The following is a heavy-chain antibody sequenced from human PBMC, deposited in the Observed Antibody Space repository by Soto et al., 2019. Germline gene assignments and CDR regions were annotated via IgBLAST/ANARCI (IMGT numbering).Heavy chain of an antibody. D-gene: IGHD5-18*01. Sequence: GGSLRLSCAASGFTLMNYAMSWVRQAPGKGLEWVSSISGSSDYTHYADSVKGRLTISRDNSKNTLHLLMSSLRAEDTAVYYCGKTDGAEGQLIDSWCQGTLVTVFS. CDR2: ISGSSDYT. V-gene: IGHV3-23*01. J-gene: IGHJ4*02. CDR3: GKTDGAEGQLIDS. CDR1: GFTLMNYA.